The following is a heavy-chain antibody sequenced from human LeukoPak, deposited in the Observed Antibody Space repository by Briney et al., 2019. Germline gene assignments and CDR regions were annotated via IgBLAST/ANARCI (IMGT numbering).Heavy chain of an antibody. D-gene: IGHD5-12*01. CDR1: GFTFSSYG. CDR2: IWYDGSNK. CDR3: AKSLEGVATNFDY. Sequence: QPGGSLRLSCAASGFTFSSYGMHWVRQAPGKGLEWVAVIWYDGSNKYYADSVKGRFTISRDNSKNTLYLQMNSLRAEDTAVYYCAKSLEGVATNFDYWGQGTLVTVSS. J-gene: IGHJ4*02. V-gene: IGHV3-33*06.